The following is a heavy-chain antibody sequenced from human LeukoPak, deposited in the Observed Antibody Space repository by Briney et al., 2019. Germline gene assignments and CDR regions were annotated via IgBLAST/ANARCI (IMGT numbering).Heavy chain of an antibody. CDR2: IRYDGTNK. CDR1: GFTFSSYA. V-gene: IGHV3-30*02. Sequence: GGSLRLSCATSGFTFSSYAMHWVRQAPGKGLEWVAFIRYDGTNKYYADSVKGRFTISRDNFKNTLYLEMNSLRAEDTAVYYCAKRAAGYSYGADYFDYWGQGTLVTVSS. J-gene: IGHJ4*02. D-gene: IGHD5-18*01. CDR3: AKRAAGYSYGADYFDY.